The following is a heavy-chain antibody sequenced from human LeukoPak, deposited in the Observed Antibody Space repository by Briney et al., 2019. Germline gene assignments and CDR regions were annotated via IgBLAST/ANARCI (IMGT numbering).Heavy chain of an antibody. CDR3: AKDEWVAAAGTALTWYYYGMDV. D-gene: IGHD6-13*01. Sequence: GGSLRLSCAASGFTFSSYGMHWVRQAPGKGLEWVAFIRYDGSNKYYADSVKGRFTISRDNCKNTLYLQMNSLRAEDTAVYYCAKDEWVAAAGTALTWYYYGMDVWGQGTTVTVSS. J-gene: IGHJ6*02. CDR2: IRYDGSNK. V-gene: IGHV3-30*02. CDR1: GFTFSSYG.